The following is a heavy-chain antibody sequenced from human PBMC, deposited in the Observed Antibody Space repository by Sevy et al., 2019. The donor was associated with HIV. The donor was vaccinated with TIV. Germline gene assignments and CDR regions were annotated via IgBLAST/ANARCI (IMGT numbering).Heavy chain of an antibody. D-gene: IGHD3-22*01. J-gene: IGHJ3*02. CDR1: GFTFSSYC. CDR3: ARDGGGYYYDSSGYYHDAFDI. CDR2: TSYDGSKK. V-gene: IGHV3-30-3*01. Sequence: GGSLRLSCAASGFTFSSYCMHWFRQAPGKGLEWVAVTSYDGSKKYYADSVKGRFTISRDNSRTTLYLEMNSLRAEDTAVYYCARDGGGYYYDSSGYYHDAFDIWGLGTMVTVS.